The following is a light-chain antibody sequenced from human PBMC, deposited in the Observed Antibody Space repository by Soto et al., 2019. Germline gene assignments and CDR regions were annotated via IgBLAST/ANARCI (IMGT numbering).Light chain of an antibody. V-gene: IGLV1-40*01. CDR3: QSYDSSLLL. J-gene: IGLJ3*02. Sequence: QLVLTQPPSVSGAPGQRVTISCTGSSSNIGAGYDVHWYQQLPGTAPKLLIYGNSNRPSGVPDRFSGSKSGTSASLAITGLQAEDEADYYRQSYDSSLLLFGGGTQLTVL. CDR2: GNS. CDR1: SSNIGAGYD.